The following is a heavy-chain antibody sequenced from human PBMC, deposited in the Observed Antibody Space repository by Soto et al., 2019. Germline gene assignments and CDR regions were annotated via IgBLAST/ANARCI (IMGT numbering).Heavy chain of an antibody. V-gene: IGHV1-69*12. D-gene: IGHD3-9*01. CDR3: SGDVRTPPPADILTGLYYFDY. CDR2: IIPIFGTA. J-gene: IGHJ4*02. Sequence: QVQLVQSGAEVKKPGSSVKVSCKASGGTFSSYAISWVRQAPGQGLEWMGGIIPIFGTANYAQKFQGRVTITADESTNTAYREPSKLASADPGVYYRSGDVRTPPPADILTGLYYFDYWGQGTLVTVSS. CDR1: GGTFSSYA.